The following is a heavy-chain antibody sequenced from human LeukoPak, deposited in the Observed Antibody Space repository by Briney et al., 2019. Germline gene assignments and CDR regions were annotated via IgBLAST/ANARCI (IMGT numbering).Heavy chain of an antibody. CDR3: ARAGGGYSGFHGY. CDR2: FDPEDGET. Sequence: GASVKVSCKVSGYTLTELSMHWVRQAPGKGLEWMGGFDPEDGETIYAQKFQGRVTMTRDTSTSTVDMELSSLRSEDTAVYYCARAGGGYSGFHGYWGQGTLVTVSS. D-gene: IGHD5-12*01. CDR1: GYTLTELS. V-gene: IGHV1-24*01. J-gene: IGHJ4*02.